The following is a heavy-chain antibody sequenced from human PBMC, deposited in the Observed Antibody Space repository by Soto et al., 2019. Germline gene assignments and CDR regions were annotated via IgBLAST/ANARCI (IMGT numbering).Heavy chain of an antibody. CDR2: ISGGGSTI. D-gene: IGHD3-10*01. Sequence: QVQLVESGGGLVKAGGSLRLSCVASGFTFSDHYMTWIRQAPGKGLEWVSYISGGGSTIYYADSVKGRFTVSRDNAKNSLYLQMDSLSAEDTAIYYCAGHVHYYASDYWGQGTLVTVSS. CDR3: AGHVHYYASDY. CDR1: GFTFSDHY. J-gene: IGHJ4*02. V-gene: IGHV3-11*01.